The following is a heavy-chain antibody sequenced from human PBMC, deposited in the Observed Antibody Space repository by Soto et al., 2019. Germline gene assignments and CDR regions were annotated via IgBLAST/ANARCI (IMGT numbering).Heavy chain of an antibody. CDR3: SPCTIRSGFYYGMDV. CDR1: GGSFSSYA. CDR2: IIPIFDTP. J-gene: IGHJ6*02. D-gene: IGHD3-10*01. Sequence: QVQLVQYGAEVKKPGASVKVSCKASGGSFSSYAISWVRQAPGQGLEWMGGIIPIFDTPKYAQKFQGRVTITADESTSTAYMELSSLRSEDTAVYYCSPCTIRSGFYYGMDVWGQGTTVTVSS. V-gene: IGHV1-69*01.